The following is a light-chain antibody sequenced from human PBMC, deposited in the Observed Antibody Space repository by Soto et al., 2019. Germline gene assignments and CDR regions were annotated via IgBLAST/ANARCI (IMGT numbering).Light chain of an antibody. CDR2: LNSDGSH. V-gene: IGLV4-69*01. CDR3: QTGGTGLHVV. J-gene: IGLJ2*01. CDR1: SGHSSYA. Sequence: QPVLTQSASASASLGASVTLTCTLSSGHSSYAIAWHQQQPEKGPRYLMKLNSDGSHSKGDGIPDRFSGSSSGAERYLTISGLQSEDEADYYCQTGGTGLHVVFGGGTHLTVL.